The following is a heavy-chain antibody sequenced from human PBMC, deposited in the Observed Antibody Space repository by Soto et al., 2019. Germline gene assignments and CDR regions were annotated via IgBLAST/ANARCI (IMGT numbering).Heavy chain of an antibody. CDR1: GGTFSSYT. CDR3: ARGRPTVPDYYYYYMDV. CDR2: IIPTLGIA. Sequence: QVQLVQSGAEVKKPGSSVKVSCKASGGTFSSYTISWVRQAPGQGRECVGRIIPTLGIANYAQKFQGRVTNTADNSTSTAYLELSSLRSEDTAVYYCARGRPTVPDYYYYYMDVWGKGTTVTVSS. J-gene: IGHJ6*03. V-gene: IGHV1-69*02. D-gene: IGHD4-4*01.